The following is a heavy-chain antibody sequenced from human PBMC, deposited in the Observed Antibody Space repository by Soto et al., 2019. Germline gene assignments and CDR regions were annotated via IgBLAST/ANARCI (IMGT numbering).Heavy chain of an antibody. Sequence: PGETLSLTCTVSGDSVTSVIDYWSWIRQPPGKGLEWIGYIYYSGSADYNPSLGSRVTISIDTSKNQFSLKLTSVTAADTAVYYCARGVGFGYYYYHMDLWGQGTTVTVSS. CDR2: IYYSGSA. CDR3: ARGVGFGYYYYHMDL. D-gene: IGHD3-10*01. CDR1: GDSVTSVIDY. V-gene: IGHV4-61*01. J-gene: IGHJ6*02.